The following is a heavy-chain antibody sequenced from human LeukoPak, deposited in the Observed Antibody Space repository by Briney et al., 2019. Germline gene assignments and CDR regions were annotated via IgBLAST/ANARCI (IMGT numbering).Heavy chain of an antibody. D-gene: IGHD2-15*01. CDR3: AKDRGRTWVQVAN. J-gene: IGHJ4*02. CDR1: GFTFTSSA. Sequence: SVKVSCKASGFTFTSSAMQWVRQARGQRLEWIGWIVVGSGNTNYAQKFQERVTITRDMSTSTAYMELSSLRSEDTAVYYCAKDRGRTWVQVANWGQGTLVTVSS. CDR2: IVVGSGNT. V-gene: IGHV1-58*02.